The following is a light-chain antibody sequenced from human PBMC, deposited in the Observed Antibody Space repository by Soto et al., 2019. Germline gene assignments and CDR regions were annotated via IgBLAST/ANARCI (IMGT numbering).Light chain of an antibody. V-gene: IGKV3-11*01. J-gene: IGKJ1*01. CDR3: QQHSHWPPWT. Sequence: EVVLTQSPATLSLSPGERATLSCRASQNVRTFLDWYQQKPGQAPRLLISGASNRATGIPARFSGSGSGTDFTLTISSLEPEDFAVYYCQQHSHWPPWTFGQGTRVEIQ. CDR1: QNVRTF. CDR2: GAS.